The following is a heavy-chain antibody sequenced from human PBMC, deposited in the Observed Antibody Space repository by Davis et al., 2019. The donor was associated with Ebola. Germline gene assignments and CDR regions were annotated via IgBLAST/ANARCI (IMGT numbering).Heavy chain of an antibody. V-gene: IGHV3-74*01. CDR2: INGDGRRT. CDR1: GFTFSSHW. CDR3: AGVGDSSGGLDY. J-gene: IGHJ4*02. Sequence: HTGGSLRLSCAASGFTFSSHWMHWVRQAPGKGLVWVSRINGDGRRTNYADSVKGRFTISRDNAKNTLYLQMNSLRAEDTAVYYCAGVGDSSGGLDYWGQGTLVTVSS. D-gene: IGHD3-22*01.